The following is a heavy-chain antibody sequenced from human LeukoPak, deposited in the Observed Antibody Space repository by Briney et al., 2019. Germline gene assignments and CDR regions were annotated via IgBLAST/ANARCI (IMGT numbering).Heavy chain of an antibody. D-gene: IGHD1-26*01. CDR2: INPSGGST. V-gene: IGHV1-46*01. Sequence: GASVKVSCKASGYTFTSYYMHWVRQAPGQGLEWMGIINPSGGSTSYAQELQGRVTITRDTSASTAYMELSSLRAEDMAVYYCARGGGTYAFDIWGQGTMVTVSS. J-gene: IGHJ3*02. CDR1: GYTFTSYY. CDR3: ARGGGTYAFDI.